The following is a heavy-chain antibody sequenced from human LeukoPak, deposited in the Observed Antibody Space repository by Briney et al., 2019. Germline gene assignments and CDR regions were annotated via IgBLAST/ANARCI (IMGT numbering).Heavy chain of an antibody. D-gene: IGHD3/OR15-3a*01. V-gene: IGHV3-15*01. CDR3: TTWTSH. CDR1: GFTFSNAW. Sequence: GGSLRLSCAASGFTFSNAWMTWVRQAPGKGLEWVGLIRAKTEGGTAEYAAPVKGRFTISRDDSKLTLYLQMNSLRNEDTAVYYCTTWTSHWGQGTLVAVSS. J-gene: IGHJ4*02. CDR2: IRAKTEGGTA.